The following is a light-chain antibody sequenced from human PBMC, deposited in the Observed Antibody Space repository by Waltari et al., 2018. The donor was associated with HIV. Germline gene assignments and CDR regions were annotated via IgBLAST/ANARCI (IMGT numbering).Light chain of an antibody. CDR2: GNK. J-gene: IGLJ2*01. CDR1: SSTLGADYD. Sequence: QSMLTQPPSGSGAPGQRVTIPCTGSSSTLGADYDVHCYQQIPGPAPKLLISGNKNRPSGVPDRFSASKSGTSASLTIAGLQAEDEADYFCQSYDISLSASVVFGGGTRLTVL. CDR3: QSYDISLSASVV. V-gene: IGLV1-40*01.